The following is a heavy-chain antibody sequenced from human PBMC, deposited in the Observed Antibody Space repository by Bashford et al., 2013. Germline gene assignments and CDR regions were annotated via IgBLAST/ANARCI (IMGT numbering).Heavy chain of an antibody. V-gene: IGHV1-18*04. J-gene: IGHJ5*02. D-gene: IGHD3-3*01. CDR3: ASQVGAPNTGVADNWFDP. CDR2: ISAYNGNT. Sequence: ASVKVSCKASGYTFTSYGISWVRQAPGQGLEWMGWISAYNGNTNYAQKLQGRVTMTTDTSTSTAYMELRSLRSDDTAVYYCASQVGAPNTGVADNWFDPWGRGTLVTVSS. CDR1: GYTFTSYG.